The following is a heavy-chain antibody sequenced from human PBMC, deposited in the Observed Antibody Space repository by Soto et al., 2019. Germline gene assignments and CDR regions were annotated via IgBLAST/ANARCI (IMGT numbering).Heavy chain of an antibody. CDR1: GFTFSSYA. J-gene: IGHJ4*02. CDR3: AKDAINSSSFIGSFDY. CDR2: ISGSGGST. V-gene: IGHV3-23*01. Sequence: EVQLLESGGGLVQPGGSLRLSCAASGFTFSSYAMSWVRQAPGKGLEWVSAISGSGGSTYYADSVKGRFTISRDNSKNTLYLQMNSLMSADTAVYYCAKDAINSSSFIGSFDYWGQGTLVTVSS. D-gene: IGHD6-6*01.